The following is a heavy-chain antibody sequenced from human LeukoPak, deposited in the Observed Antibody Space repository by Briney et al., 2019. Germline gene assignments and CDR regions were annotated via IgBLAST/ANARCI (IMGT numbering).Heavy chain of an antibody. V-gene: IGHV3-30*19. CDR1: GFTFNNYG. Sequence: GGSLRLSCAASGFTFNNYGMHWVRQAPGKGLEWVAVISYDGSNKYYADSVKGRFTISRDNSKNTLYLQMNSLRAEDTAVYYCAREFGYSYGFGYWGQGTLVTVSS. J-gene: IGHJ4*02. CDR2: ISYDGSNK. D-gene: IGHD5-18*01. CDR3: AREFGYSYGFGY.